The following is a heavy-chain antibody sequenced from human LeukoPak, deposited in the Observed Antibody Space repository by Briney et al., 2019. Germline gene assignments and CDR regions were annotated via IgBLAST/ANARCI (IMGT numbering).Heavy chain of an antibody. CDR3: ARGTSTGHDAFDI. Sequence: ALVKASCKASGYTLSAYYMHWVRQSPGHGLEWTGWINPNSGGTNYAQKFQGRVTMTRDTAISTAYMDLSRLTFDDTAVYYCARGTSTGHDAFDIWGQGTMVTVSS. CDR1: GYTLSAYY. D-gene: IGHD2-8*02. CDR2: INPNSGGT. J-gene: IGHJ3*02. V-gene: IGHV1-2*02.